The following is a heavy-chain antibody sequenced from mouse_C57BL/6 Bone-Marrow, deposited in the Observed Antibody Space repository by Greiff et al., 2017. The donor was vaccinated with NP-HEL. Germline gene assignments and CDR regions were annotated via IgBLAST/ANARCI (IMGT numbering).Heavy chain of an antibody. J-gene: IGHJ1*03. CDR3: AKRGPYGTPWYFDV. D-gene: IGHD1-1*01. Sequence: QVQLQQSGPGLVQPSQSLSITCTVSGFSLTSYGVHWVRQSPGKGLEWLGVICRGGSTDYNAHFMSRMCITTDNSKCQVFCKMNSLQANDTAIYYCAKRGPYGTPWYFDVWGTGTTVTVSS. CDR2: ICRGGST. CDR1: GFSLTSYG. V-gene: IGHV2-5*01.